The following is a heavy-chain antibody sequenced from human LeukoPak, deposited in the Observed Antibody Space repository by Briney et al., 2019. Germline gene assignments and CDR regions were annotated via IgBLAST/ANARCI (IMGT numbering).Heavy chain of an antibody. J-gene: IGHJ4*02. CDR2: ISSRSSSI. CDR3: ARDYIAYDPLDY. V-gene: IGHV3-21*01. D-gene: IGHD3-3*01. Sequence: GGSLRLSCSASGFIFSTYDMNWVRQAPGKGLEWVSSISSRSSSIYYADSVKGRLTISRDNAKNSLYLQMNSLRAEDTAVYWCARDYIAYDPLDYWGQGTLVTVSS. CDR1: GFIFSTYD.